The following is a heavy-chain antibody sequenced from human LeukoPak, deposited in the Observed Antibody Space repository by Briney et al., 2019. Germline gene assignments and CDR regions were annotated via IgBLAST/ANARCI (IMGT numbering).Heavy chain of an antibody. CDR1: GYTYTGYY. J-gene: IGHJ3*02. CDR2: INPDSGGT. CDR3: ARAGGGYSSGWEVFDI. V-gene: IGHV1-2*02. Sequence: ASVKVSCKASGYTYTGYYIHWVRQAPGQGLEWMGWINPDSGGTSSAQKFQGRVTMTRDTSISTAYMELNRLRSDDTAVYYCARAGGGYSSGWEVFDIWGQGTMVTVS. D-gene: IGHD5-18*01.